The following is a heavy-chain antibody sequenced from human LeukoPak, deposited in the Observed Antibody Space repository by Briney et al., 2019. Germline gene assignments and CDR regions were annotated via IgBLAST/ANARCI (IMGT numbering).Heavy chain of an antibody. D-gene: IGHD1-7*01. Sequence: GGSLRLSCAASGITFSSNPMSWVRQAPGKGPEWVSSITISGGTTYYADSVKGRFTISRDNSKNTLYLQMNSLRAEDTAVYYCARGSGTTDWYFDLWGRGTLVTVSS. CDR3: ARGSGTTDWYFDL. J-gene: IGHJ2*01. V-gene: IGHV3-23*01. CDR1: GITFSSNP. CDR2: ITISGGTT.